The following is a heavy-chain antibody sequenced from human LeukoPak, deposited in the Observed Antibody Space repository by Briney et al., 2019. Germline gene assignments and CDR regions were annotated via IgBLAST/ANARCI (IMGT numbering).Heavy chain of an antibody. J-gene: IGHJ4*02. CDR2: INHSGST. CDR1: GFTFSSYA. CDR3: ARVGNYDYVWGSYRPSYYFDY. D-gene: IGHD3-16*02. V-gene: IGHV4-34*01. Sequence: GSLRLSCAASGFTFSSYAMSWVRQPPGKGLEWIGEINHSGSTNYNPSLKSRVTISVDTSKNQFSLKLSSVTAADTAVYYCARVGNYDYVWGSYRPSYYFDYWGQGTLVTVSS.